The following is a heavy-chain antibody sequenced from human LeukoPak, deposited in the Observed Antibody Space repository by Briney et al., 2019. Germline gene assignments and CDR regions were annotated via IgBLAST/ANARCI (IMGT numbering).Heavy chain of an antibody. D-gene: IGHD3-22*01. CDR1: GFTFDDYA. CDR2: ISWNSGSI. Sequence: GGSLRLSCAASGFTFDDYAMHWVRQAPGKGLEWVSGISWNSGSIGYADSVKGRFTISRDNAKNSLYLQMNSLRAEDTALYYCAKAPYDSSGYYTLSSPFDYWGQRTLVTVSS. CDR3: AKAPYDSSGYYTLSSPFDY. V-gene: IGHV3-9*01. J-gene: IGHJ4*02.